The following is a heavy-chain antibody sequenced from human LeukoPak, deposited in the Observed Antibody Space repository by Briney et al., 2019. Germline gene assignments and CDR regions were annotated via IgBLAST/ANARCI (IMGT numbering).Heavy chain of an antibody. CDR2: IKQDGSEK. Sequence: GGSLRLSCGASGFTFGNYWMSWVRQAPGKELERVAHIKQDGSEKYYVDSVKGRFTISRDNAKNSLYLQMNSLRAEDTAFYYCAKATYSTSPGYYFDYWGQGTLVTVSS. D-gene: IGHD6-6*01. CDR3: AKATYSTSPGYYFDY. J-gene: IGHJ4*02. V-gene: IGHV3-7*03. CDR1: GFTFGNYW.